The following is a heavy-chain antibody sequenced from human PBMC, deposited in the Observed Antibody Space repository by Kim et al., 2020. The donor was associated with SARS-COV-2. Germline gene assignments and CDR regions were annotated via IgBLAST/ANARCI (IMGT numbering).Heavy chain of an antibody. Sequence: GKGRFTISRDNSKNTLYLQMNSLRAEDTAVYYCAKEGYHGGESGYYPVNAWGQGTLVTVSS. CDR3: AKEGYHGGESGYYPVNA. J-gene: IGHJ1*01. V-gene: IGHV3-23*01. D-gene: IGHD3-22*01.